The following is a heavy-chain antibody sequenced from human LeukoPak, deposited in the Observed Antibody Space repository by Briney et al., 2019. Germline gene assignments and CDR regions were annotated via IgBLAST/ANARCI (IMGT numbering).Heavy chain of an antibody. D-gene: IGHD3-9*01. CDR3: ARQSSDILTGYYRGPYYYYGMDV. V-gene: IGHV4-39*01. CDR2: IYYSGST. Sequence: SETLSLTCTVSGGSISSSNYYWGWIRQPPGKGLEWIGSIYYSGSTYYNPSLKSGVTISVDTSKNQFSLKLSSVTAADTAVYYCARQSSDILTGYYRGPYYYYGMDVWGQGTAVTVSS. CDR1: GGSISSSNYY. J-gene: IGHJ6*02.